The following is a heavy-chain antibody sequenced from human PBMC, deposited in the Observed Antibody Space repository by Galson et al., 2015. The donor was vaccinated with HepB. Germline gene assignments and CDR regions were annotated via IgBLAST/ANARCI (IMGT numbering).Heavy chain of an antibody. J-gene: IGHJ4*02. D-gene: IGHD3-10*01. V-gene: IGHV3-7*03. CDR3: ARVGLGIGLWFGELFGLHFDY. CDR1: GFTFSSYW. Sequence: LRLSCAASGFTFSSYWMSWVRQAPGKGLEWVANIKQDGSEKYYVDSVKGRFTISRDNAKNSLYLQMNSLRAEDTAVYYCARVGLGIGLWFGELFGLHFDYWGQGTLVTVSS. CDR2: IKQDGSEK.